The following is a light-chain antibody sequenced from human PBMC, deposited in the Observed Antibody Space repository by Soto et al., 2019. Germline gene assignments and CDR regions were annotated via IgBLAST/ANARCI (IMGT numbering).Light chain of an antibody. V-gene: IGKV3D-15*01. CDR1: QSISGT. Sequence: EIVITQSPATLSVSPGGRATLSCRASQSISGTLAWYEQKPGQAPRILIYGASTRAAGFPARFSGSGAGTDCTLTISSLQSEDVEVDYCQQYDNWTWTFGQGTKVDIK. J-gene: IGKJ1*01. CDR3: QQYDNWTWT. CDR2: GAS.